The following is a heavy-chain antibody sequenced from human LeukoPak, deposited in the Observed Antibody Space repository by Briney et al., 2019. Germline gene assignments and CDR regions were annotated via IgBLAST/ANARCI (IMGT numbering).Heavy chain of an antibody. J-gene: IGHJ4*02. CDR1: GFTFGDYA. V-gene: IGHV3-49*04. CDR3: TRPVTMFDY. D-gene: IGHD3-10*01. Sequence: GGSLRLSCTASGFTFGDYAMSWVRQAPGKGLEWVGFTRSKAYGGTTEYAASVKGRFTISRDDSKSIAYLQMNSLKTEDTAVYYCTRPVTMFDYWGQGTLVTVSS. CDR2: TRSKAYGGTT.